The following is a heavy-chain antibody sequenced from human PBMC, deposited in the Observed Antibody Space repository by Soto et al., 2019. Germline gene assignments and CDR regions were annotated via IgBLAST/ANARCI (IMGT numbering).Heavy chain of an antibody. CDR2: MYNSGST. CDR1: CGSVSSGSYS. D-gene: IGHD6-19*01. Sequence: PSETLSLTCTVSCGSVSSGSYSWSWIWQPPGKGLEWIGYMYNSGSTNYNPSLKSRVIISVDTSKNQFSLKLSSVTAADTAVYYCARVSSGWYYFDYWGQGTLVTVSS. CDR3: ARVSSGWYYFDY. V-gene: IGHV4-61*01. J-gene: IGHJ4*02.